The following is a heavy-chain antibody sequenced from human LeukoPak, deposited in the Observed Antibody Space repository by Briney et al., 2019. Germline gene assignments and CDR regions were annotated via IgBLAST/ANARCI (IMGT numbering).Heavy chain of an antibody. J-gene: IGHJ4*02. CDR3: ATSTSGWSFGS. CDR2: ISGSGGST. D-gene: IGHD6-19*01. V-gene: IGHV3-23*01. Sequence: PGGSLRLSCVVSGFTFSSYAMSRVRQAPGEGLEWGSGISGSGGSTYYADSVKGRFTMSRDNYKNTLYLQMNSLRAEDTAVYYCATSTSGWSFGSWGQGTPVSVSS. CDR1: GFTFSSYA.